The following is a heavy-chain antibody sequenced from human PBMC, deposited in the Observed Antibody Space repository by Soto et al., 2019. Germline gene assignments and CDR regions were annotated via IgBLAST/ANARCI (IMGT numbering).Heavy chain of an antibody. D-gene: IGHD3-22*01. V-gene: IGHV1-69*13. J-gene: IGHJ3*02. Sequence: ASVKVSCKASGGTFSSYAISWVRQAPGQGLEWMGGIIPIFGTANYAQKFQGRVTITADESTSTAYMELSSLRSEDTAVYYCASLYYYDSSGDSNDAFDIWGQGTMVTVSS. CDR1: GGTFSSYA. CDR2: IIPIFGTA. CDR3: ASLYYYDSSGDSNDAFDI.